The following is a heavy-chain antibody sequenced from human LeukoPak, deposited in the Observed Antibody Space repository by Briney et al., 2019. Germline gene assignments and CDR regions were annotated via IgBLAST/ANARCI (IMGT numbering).Heavy chain of an antibody. Sequence: PGGSLRLSCAASGFTFSSYSMNWVRQAPGKGLEWVSSISSSSSYIYYADSVKGRFTISRDNAKNSLHLQMNSLRAEDTAVYYCARRGRSGYPFDYWGQGTLVTVSS. D-gene: IGHD3-3*01. CDR3: ARRGRSGYPFDY. V-gene: IGHV3-21*01. CDR2: ISSSSSYI. CDR1: GFTFSSYS. J-gene: IGHJ4*02.